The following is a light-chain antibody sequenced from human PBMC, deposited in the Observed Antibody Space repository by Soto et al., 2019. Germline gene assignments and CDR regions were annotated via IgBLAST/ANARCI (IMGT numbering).Light chain of an antibody. CDR3: QQYNNWPRT. V-gene: IGKV3-15*01. CDR2: GAS. J-gene: IGKJ1*01. Sequence: EIVLTQSPGALSLSPGERATLSCRASQSVSSNLAWYQQKPGQAPRLLIYGASTRATGIPARFSGSGSGTEFTLTISRLPSEDFAVYYCQQYNNWPRTFGQGTKVDIK. CDR1: QSVSSN.